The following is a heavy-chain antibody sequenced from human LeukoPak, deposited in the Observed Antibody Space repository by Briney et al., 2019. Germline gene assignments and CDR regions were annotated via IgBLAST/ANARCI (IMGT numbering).Heavy chain of an antibody. CDR2: IIPIFATA. D-gene: IGHD3-22*01. J-gene: IGHJ4*02. CDR1: GGTFSSYA. V-gene: IGHV1-69*13. Sequence: GASVKVSCKASGGTFSSYAISWVRQAPGQGLEWMGGIIPIFATANYAQKFQGRVTITADESTSTAYMELSSLRSEDTAVYYCARGPITTRSHSDYWGQGTLVTVSS. CDR3: ARGPITTRSHSDY.